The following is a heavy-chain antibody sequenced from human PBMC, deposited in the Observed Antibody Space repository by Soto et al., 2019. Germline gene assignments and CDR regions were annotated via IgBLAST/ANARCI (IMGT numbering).Heavy chain of an antibody. CDR3: AIVRGRLDSSSWSATFDY. Sequence: ASVKVSCKASGYTFTSYYMHWVRQAPGQGLEWMGIINPSGGSTSYAQKFQGRVTMTRDTSTSTVYMELSSLRSEDTAVYYCAIVRGRLDSSSWSATFDYWGQGTLVTVSS. V-gene: IGHV1-46*01. CDR1: GYTFTSYY. D-gene: IGHD6-13*01. CDR2: INPSGGST. J-gene: IGHJ4*02.